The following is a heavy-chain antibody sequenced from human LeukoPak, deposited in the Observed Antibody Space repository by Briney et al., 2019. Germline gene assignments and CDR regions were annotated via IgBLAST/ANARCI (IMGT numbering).Heavy chain of an antibody. Sequence: GGSLRLSCAASGFTFSSYAMSWVRQAPGKGLEWVSAISGSGGSTYYADSVKGRFTISRDNAKNTLYLQMNSLRAEDMAVYYCARTYYDFWSGYSYPFDIWGQGTMVTVSS. CDR2: ISGSGGST. D-gene: IGHD3-3*01. J-gene: IGHJ3*02. V-gene: IGHV3-23*01. CDR3: ARTYYDFWSGYSYPFDI. CDR1: GFTFSSYA.